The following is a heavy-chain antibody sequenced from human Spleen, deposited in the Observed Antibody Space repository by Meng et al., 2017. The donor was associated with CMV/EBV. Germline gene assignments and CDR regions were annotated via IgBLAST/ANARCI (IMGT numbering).Heavy chain of an antibody. J-gene: IGHJ6*02. D-gene: IGHD3-10*01. Sequence: SVKVSCKASGYSVNDYQINWVRQAPGQGLEWMGGIIPIFGTANYAQKFQGRVTITTDESTSTAYMELSSLRSEDTAVYYCARLSYYYGSGSTDVWGQGTTVTVSS. CDR2: IIPIFGTA. CDR3: ARLSYYYGSGSTDV. CDR1: GYSVNDYQ. V-gene: IGHV1-69*05.